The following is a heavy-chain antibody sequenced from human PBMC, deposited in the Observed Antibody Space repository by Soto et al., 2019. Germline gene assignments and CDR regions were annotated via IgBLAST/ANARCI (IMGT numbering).Heavy chain of an antibody. V-gene: IGHV4-39*01. CDR3: ARPSAKYRGSDEPFDY. D-gene: IGHD5-12*01. Sequence: SETLSLTCTVSGGSIRSSFYYWGWVRQPPGKGLECLGSMFYGGNTYYNPSLKIRVTISVDTSKNQFSLRLSSVTPADTAVYYCARPSAKYRGSDEPFDYSGQGTLVTVS. J-gene: IGHJ4*02. CDR1: GGSIRSSFYY. CDR2: MFYGGNT.